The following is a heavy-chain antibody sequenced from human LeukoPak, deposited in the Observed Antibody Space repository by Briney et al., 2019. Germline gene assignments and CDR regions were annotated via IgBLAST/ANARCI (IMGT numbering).Heavy chain of an antibody. CDR2: IWYDGSRS. Sequence: PGKSLRLSCAASGFTFRSYSMHWVRQAPGKGLEWVAVIWYDGSRSDYADSVKGRFTISRDNSEDTLYLQMNTLTGEDTAVYYCTRDAADYFDSSASFDFWGHGTLVTVSS. D-gene: IGHD3-22*01. V-gene: IGHV3-30*04. J-gene: IGHJ4*01. CDR1: GFTFRSYS. CDR3: TRDAADYFDSSASFDF.